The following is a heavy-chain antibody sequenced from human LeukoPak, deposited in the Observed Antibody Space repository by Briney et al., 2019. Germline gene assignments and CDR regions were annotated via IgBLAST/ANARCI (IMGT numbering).Heavy chain of an antibody. CDR3: AVDEGSCDY. CDR2: IYHSGST. Sequence: KPSETLSLTCAVSGYSISSGYYWGWIRQPPGKGLEWIGSIYHSGSTYYNPSLKSRVTISVDTSKNQFSLKLSSVTAADTAVYYCAVDEGSCDYWGQGTLVTVPS. J-gene: IGHJ4*02. CDR1: GYSISSGYY. V-gene: IGHV4-38-2*01.